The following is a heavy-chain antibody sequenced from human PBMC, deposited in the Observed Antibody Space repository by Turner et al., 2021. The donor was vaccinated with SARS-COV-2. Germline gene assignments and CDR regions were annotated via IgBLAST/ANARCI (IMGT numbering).Heavy chain of an antibody. J-gene: IGHJ1*01. Sequence: QVHLVQSGAEVKKPGASVKVSCKASGYTFTGYYMHWVRQAPGQGLEWMGWINPNSGDTNYAQKFQGRVTMTRDTSISTAYMELSRLRSDDTAVYYCARTFHSDSSGYHYVPYLQHWGQGTLLTVSS. CDR2: INPNSGDT. V-gene: IGHV1-2*02. D-gene: IGHD3-22*01. CDR1: GYTFTGYY. CDR3: ARTFHSDSSGYHYVPYLQH.